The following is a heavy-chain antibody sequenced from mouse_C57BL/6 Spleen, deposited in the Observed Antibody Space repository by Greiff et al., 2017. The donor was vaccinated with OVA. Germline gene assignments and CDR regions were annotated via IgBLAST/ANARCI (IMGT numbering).Heavy chain of an antibody. CDR3: ARRESGYFDY. D-gene: IGHD4-1*01. V-gene: IGHV5-4*03. CDR1: GFTLSSYA. Sequence: EVMLVESGGGLVKPGGSLKLSCAASGFTLSSYAMPWVRQTPEKRLEWVATISDGGSYTYYPDIVKSRFTISRDNAKNNLYLQMSQLKAEDTAMYYCARRESGYFDYWGQGTTLTVSS. J-gene: IGHJ2*01. CDR2: ISDGGSYT.